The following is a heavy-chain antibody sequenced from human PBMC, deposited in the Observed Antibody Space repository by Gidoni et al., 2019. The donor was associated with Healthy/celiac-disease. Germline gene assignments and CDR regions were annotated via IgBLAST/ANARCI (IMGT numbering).Heavy chain of an antibody. CDR2: INAGNGNT. Sequence: QVQLVQSGAAVKKPGASVKVSCKASGYTFTSYAMHWVRQAPGQRLEWMGWINAGNGNTKYSQKFQGRVTITRDTSASTAYMELSSLRSEDTAVYYCARQTSSGWYGGDYWGQGTLVTVSS. D-gene: IGHD6-19*01. V-gene: IGHV1-3*01. J-gene: IGHJ4*02. CDR1: GYTFTSYA. CDR3: ARQTSSGWYGGDY.